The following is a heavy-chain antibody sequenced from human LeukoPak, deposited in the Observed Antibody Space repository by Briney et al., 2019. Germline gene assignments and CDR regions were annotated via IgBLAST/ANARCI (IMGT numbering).Heavy chain of an antibody. CDR2: IYPRDSDT. V-gene: IGHV5-51*01. Sequence: GESLKISGKDSGYSFTSYWIGWVRQVPGKGLEWMGIIYPRDSDTRYSPSFQGQVTISADKSINTAYLQWSSLKASDTAIYYCARRGEAMDLFDYWGQGTLVTVSS. CDR1: GYSFTSYW. D-gene: IGHD5-18*01. J-gene: IGHJ4*02. CDR3: ARRGEAMDLFDY.